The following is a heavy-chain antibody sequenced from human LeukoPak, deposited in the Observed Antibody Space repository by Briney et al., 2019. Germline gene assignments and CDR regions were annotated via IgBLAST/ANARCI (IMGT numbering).Heavy chain of an antibody. CDR3: ARGPHAGTSGPPDY. V-gene: IGHV3-33*01. CDR2: IWSDGSNE. J-gene: IGHJ4*02. D-gene: IGHD1/OR15-1a*01. Sequence: GGSLRLSCVASGFTLSGYGMHWVRQAPGKGLEWVALIWSDGSNENYIDSVKGRFTISRDNAKNTQYLQMNSLRVEDTALYYCARGPHAGTSGPPDYWGQGTLVTVSS. CDR1: GFTLSGYG.